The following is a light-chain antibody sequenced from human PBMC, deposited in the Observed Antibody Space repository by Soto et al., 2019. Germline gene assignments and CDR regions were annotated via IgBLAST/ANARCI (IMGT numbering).Light chain of an antibody. V-gene: IGLV2-23*01. CDR2: EGI. CDR1: SSTVGGFNV. CDR3: CSYAGSYTYV. J-gene: IGLJ1*01. Sequence: HSALTQPASVSGSPGQSITISCTGTSSTVGGFNVVSWYQQHPGKAPKVIIYEGIKRPSGVSNRFSGSNSGSTASLTISGLQAEDEADYYCCSYAGSYTYVFGTGTKLTVL.